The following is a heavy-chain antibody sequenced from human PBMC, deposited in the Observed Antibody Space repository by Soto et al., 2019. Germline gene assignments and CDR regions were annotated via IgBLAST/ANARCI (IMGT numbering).Heavy chain of an antibody. CDR1: GYTFTIYY. V-gene: IGHV1-46*03. D-gene: IGHD6-19*01. Sequence: QVQLVQSGAEVEKPGASVKVSCKASGYTFTIYYMHWLRQAPGQGLEWMGIINPSGGSTSYAQKFQGRGTVTRDRSTSTFYMELNSLRSEDKDVYYCARAAAGTKSHFDYWGKGTLVTVST. J-gene: IGHJ4*02. CDR2: INPSGGST. CDR3: ARAAAGTKSHFDY.